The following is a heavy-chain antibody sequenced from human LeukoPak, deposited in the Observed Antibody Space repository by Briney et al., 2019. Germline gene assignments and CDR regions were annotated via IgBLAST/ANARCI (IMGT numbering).Heavy chain of an antibody. CDR2: VSYDGSNE. J-gene: IGHJ4*02. Sequence: QSGGSLILSCAASGFTFKNFGMHWVRQAPGKGLEWVAVVSYDGSNEYYADSVKGRFTISRDNSKNTLYLQMNSLRAEDTAVYYCAKDYYGSETYYTLDCWGQGTLVTVPS. CDR1: GFTFKNFG. D-gene: IGHD3-10*01. V-gene: IGHV3-30*18. CDR3: AKDYYGSETYYTLDC.